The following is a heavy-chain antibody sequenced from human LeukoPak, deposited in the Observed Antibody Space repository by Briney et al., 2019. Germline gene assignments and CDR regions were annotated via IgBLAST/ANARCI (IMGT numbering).Heavy chain of an antibody. D-gene: IGHD3-22*01. V-gene: IGHV3-11*04. CDR3: GRSQNYNDSSGYSY. J-gene: IGHJ4*02. CDR2: ISSGGSTI. CDR1: GFTFSDYY. Sequence: GGSLRLSCAASGFTFSDYYMSWIRQAPGKGLEWVSYISSGGSTIKHADSVKGRFTVSRDNAKKSLYLQMNSLRAEDTAVYYCGRSQNYNDSSGYSYWGQGTLVTVSS.